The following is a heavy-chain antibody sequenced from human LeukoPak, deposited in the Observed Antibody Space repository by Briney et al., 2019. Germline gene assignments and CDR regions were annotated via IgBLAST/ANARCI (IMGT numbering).Heavy chain of an antibody. CDR3: ANDVARGGEDV. V-gene: IGHV3-43*02. D-gene: IGHD5-12*01. Sequence: GRSLRLSCAASGFTFDDYAMHWVRQAPGKGLEWVSLISGDGGSTYYADSVKGRFTISRDNSKNSLYLQMNSLRTEDTALYYCANDVARGGEDVWGQGTTVTVSS. J-gene: IGHJ6*02. CDR2: ISGDGGST. CDR1: GFTFDDYA.